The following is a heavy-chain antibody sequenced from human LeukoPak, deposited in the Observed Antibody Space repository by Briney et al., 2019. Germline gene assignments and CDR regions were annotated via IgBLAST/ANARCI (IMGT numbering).Heavy chain of an antibody. Sequence: GESLKISCKGSGYNFNTFWIGWVRLMPGKGLEWMGIINPGTSDTRYSPSFQGQVSFSADKSISTAYLQWRSLQASDTAIYYCARHKSDEPVTYYFDYWGQGTPVTVSS. CDR3: ARHKSDEPVTYYFDY. J-gene: IGHJ4*02. D-gene: IGHD1-14*01. V-gene: IGHV5-51*01. CDR1: GYNFNTFW. CDR2: INPGTSDT.